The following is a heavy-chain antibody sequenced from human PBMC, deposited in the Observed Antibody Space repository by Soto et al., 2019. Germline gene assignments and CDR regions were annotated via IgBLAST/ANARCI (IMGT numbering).Heavy chain of an antibody. D-gene: IGHD3-22*01. Sequence: QVQLVESGGGVVQPGRSLRLSCAASGFTFSSYGMHWVRQAPGKGLEWVAVISYDGSNKYYADSVKGRFTISRDNSKNTLYLQLNSLRAEDTAVYYCARAYDTGGYDHYYYGMDVWGQGTTVTVSS. J-gene: IGHJ6*02. V-gene: IGHV3-30*03. CDR3: ARAYDTGGYDHYYYGMDV. CDR2: ISYDGSNK. CDR1: GFTFSSYG.